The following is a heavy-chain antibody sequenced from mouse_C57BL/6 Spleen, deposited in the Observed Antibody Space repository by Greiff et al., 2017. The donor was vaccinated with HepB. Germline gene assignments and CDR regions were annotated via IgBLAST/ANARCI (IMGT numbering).Heavy chain of an antibody. J-gene: IGHJ3*01. Sequence: QVQLQQSGPELVKPGASVKISCKASGYAFSSSWMNWVKQRPGKGLEWIGRIYPGDGDTNYNGKFKGKATLTADKSSSTAYMQLSSLTSEDSAVYFCASERWLLLFDYWGQGTLVTVSA. CDR2: IYPGDGDT. V-gene: IGHV1-82*01. D-gene: IGHD2-3*01. CDR3: ASERWLLLFDY. CDR1: GYAFSSSW.